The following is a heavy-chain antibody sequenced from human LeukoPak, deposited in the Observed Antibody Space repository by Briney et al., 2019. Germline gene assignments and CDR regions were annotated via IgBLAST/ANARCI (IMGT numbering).Heavy chain of an antibody. CDR1: GYTFTSYA. D-gene: IGHD3-10*01. Sequence: GASVKVSCKASGYTFTSYAMNWVRQAPGQGLEWMGWINTNTGNPTYAQGFTGRFVFSLDTSVSTAYLQISSLEAEDTAVYYCARDALRSLGGPYNWFDPWGQGTLVTVSS. CDR3: ARDALRSLGGPYNWFDP. CDR2: INTNTGNP. J-gene: IGHJ5*02. V-gene: IGHV7-4-1*02.